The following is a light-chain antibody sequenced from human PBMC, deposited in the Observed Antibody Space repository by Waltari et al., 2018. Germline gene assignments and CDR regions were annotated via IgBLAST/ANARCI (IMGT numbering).Light chain of an antibody. Sequence: DIQMTQSPSTLSASVWDRVTITCRASPSVRNWLAWYQQKPGKAPRLLIYQASTLENGVPSRFSGSGSGTEFTLTISGLQPDDFATYYCLQDYIYPWTFGQGTKVEIK. CDR1: PSVRNW. V-gene: IGKV1-5*03. CDR3: LQDYIYPWT. CDR2: QAS. J-gene: IGKJ1*01.